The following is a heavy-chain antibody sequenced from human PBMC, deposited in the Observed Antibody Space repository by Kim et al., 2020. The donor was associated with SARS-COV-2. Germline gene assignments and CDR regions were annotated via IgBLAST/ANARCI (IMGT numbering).Heavy chain of an antibody. Sequence: SETLSLTCTVSGGSISVYYWSWIRQPPGKGLEWIGYIYSSGSTNYNPSLKSRVTISVDTSKNHFSLKLTSVTAADTAVYYCARGLRYNYYHYAMDVWGQGTSVTVSS. CDR3: ARGLRYNYYHYAMDV. CDR1: GGSISVYY. CDR2: IYSSGST. V-gene: IGHV4-59*08. D-gene: IGHD5-12*01. J-gene: IGHJ6*02.